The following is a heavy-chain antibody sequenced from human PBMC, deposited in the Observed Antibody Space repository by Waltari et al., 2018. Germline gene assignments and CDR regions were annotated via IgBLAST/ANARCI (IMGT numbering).Heavy chain of an antibody. CDR1: GFTFSSYG. CDR3: AKPREEYYYDSSGYYSSGFDY. V-gene: IGHV3-30*18. J-gene: IGHJ4*02. Sequence: QVQLVESGGGVVQPGRSLRLSCAASGFTFSSYGMHWVRPAPGKGLEWVAVISYDGSNKYYADSVKGRFTISRDNSKNTLYLQMNSLRAEDTAVYYCAKPREEYYYDSSGYYSSGFDYWGQGTLVTVSS. CDR2: ISYDGSNK. D-gene: IGHD3-22*01.